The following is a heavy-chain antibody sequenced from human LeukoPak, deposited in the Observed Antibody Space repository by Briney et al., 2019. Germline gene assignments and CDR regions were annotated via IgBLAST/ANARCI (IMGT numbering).Heavy chain of an antibody. CDR1: GGSISSSSYY. D-gene: IGHD3-22*01. J-gene: IGHJ4*02. CDR3: ASIGNAPYYYDSSRYYFDY. V-gene: IGHV4-39*01. Sequence: SETLSLTCTVSGGSISSSSYYWGWIRQPPGKGLEWIGSIYYSGITYYNPSLKSRVTISVDTSKNQFSLKLSSVTAADTAVYYCASIGNAPYYYDSSRYYFDYWGQGTLVTVSS. CDR2: IYYSGIT.